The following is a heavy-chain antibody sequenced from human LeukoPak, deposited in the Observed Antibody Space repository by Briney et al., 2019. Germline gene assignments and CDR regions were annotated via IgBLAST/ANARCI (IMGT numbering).Heavy chain of an antibody. CDR1: GFTFSSYA. CDR2: ISYDGSNK. Sequence: PGRSLRLSCAASGFTFSSYAMHWVRQAPGKGLEWVAVISYDGSNKYYADSVKGRFTISRDNSKNTLYLQMNSLRAEDTAVYYCARGGADSAYYYFDYWGQGTLVTVSS. CDR3: ARGGADSAYYYFDY. D-gene: IGHD3-22*01. V-gene: IGHV3-30*04. J-gene: IGHJ4*02.